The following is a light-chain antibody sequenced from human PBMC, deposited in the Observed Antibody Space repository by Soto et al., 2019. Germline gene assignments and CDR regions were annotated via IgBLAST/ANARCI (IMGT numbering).Light chain of an antibody. CDR1: QSISSY. Sequence: DIQMTKSQSSLSASVGDRVTINCRASQSISSYLNWYQPKPGKAPKLLIYKASTLKSGVPSRFSGSGSGTDFTLTISSLQPDDGATYYCLQYNNYPWTGGQGTTVDIK. CDR2: KAS. V-gene: IGKV1-5*03. J-gene: IGKJ1*01. CDR3: LQYNNYPWT.